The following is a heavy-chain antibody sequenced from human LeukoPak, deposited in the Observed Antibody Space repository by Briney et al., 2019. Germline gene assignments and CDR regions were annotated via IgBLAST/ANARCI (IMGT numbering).Heavy chain of an antibody. Sequence: PGGSLRLSRAASGFTFSSYSMNWVRQAPGKGLEWVSYISSSSSTIYYADSVKGRFTISRDNAKNSLYLQMNSLRAEDTAVYYCASGWFDPWGQGTLVTVSS. V-gene: IGHV3-48*01. CDR3: ASGWFDP. CDR1: GFTFSSYS. J-gene: IGHJ5*02. CDR2: ISSSSSTI.